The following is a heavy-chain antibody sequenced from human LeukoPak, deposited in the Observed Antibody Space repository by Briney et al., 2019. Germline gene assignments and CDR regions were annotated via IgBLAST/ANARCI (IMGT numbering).Heavy chain of an antibody. Sequence: GGTLRLSCAASEFSVGSNYMTWVRQAPGKGLEWVSAISDSGGSTYYADSVKGRFTISRDNSKNTLYLQMNSLRAEDTAVYYCAKDGSGTYYYYFDYWGQGTLVTVSS. CDR3: AKDGSGTYYYYFDY. J-gene: IGHJ4*02. V-gene: IGHV3-23*01. CDR1: EFSVGSNY. D-gene: IGHD3-10*01. CDR2: ISDSGGST.